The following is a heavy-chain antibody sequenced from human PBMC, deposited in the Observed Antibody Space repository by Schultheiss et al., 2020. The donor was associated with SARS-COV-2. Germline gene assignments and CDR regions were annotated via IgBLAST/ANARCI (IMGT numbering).Heavy chain of an antibody. CDR2: IGSGCDTR. J-gene: IGHJ4*02. CDR1: RFPFSNYT. D-gene: IGHD3-10*01. Sequence: GESLKISCAASRFPFSNYTMNWVRQAPGKGLDWVSYIGSGCDTRHYADSVKGRFTISRDSDKNTLYLQINSLRADDTAVYYCAREWPGLWFGLQDYWGQGTLVTVSS. V-gene: IGHV3-48*01. CDR3: AREWPGLWFGLQDY.